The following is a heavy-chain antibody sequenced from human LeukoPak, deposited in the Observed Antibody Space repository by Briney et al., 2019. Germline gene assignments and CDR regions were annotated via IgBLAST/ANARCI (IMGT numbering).Heavy chain of an antibody. J-gene: IGHJ4*02. Sequence: GGSLRLSCAASGFTFSSYAMHWVRQAPGKGLEWVAVISYDGSNKYYADSVKGRFTISRDNSKNTLYLQMNSLRAEDTAVYYCARYGSGSKYYFDYWGQGTLVTVSS. CDR1: GFTFSSYA. CDR3: ARYGSGSKYYFDY. V-gene: IGHV3-30*04. D-gene: IGHD3-10*01. CDR2: ISYDGSNK.